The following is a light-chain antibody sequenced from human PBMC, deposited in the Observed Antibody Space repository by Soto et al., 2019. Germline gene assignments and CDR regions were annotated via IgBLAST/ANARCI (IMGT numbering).Light chain of an antibody. CDR1: QSSSSY. CDR2: DAS. CDR3: QQRRNWPPSIT. V-gene: IGKV3-11*01. Sequence: EILFTHSRATLSLSLRQRPTLSCRDIQSSSSYFAWYRQKPGQAPRLLIFDASNRATGIPARVSGSGSGTDFALTISSLELEDVAVYYCQQRRNWPPSITFGQGTRLEIK. J-gene: IGKJ5*01.